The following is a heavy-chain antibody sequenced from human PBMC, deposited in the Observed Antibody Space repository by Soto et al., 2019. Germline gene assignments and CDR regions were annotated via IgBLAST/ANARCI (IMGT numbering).Heavy chain of an antibody. J-gene: IGHJ4*02. Sequence: SETLSLTCSVSGGSMSEYFWSWIRQSPERGLEWIGYVYYLGSTDYNPSLKSRVTISVDTSKRQFSLRLSSVTATDAAIYYCARDGYDGSGSPYPAYWGPGTQVTVSS. CDR1: GGSMSEYF. CDR2: VYYLGST. D-gene: IGHD3-10*01. V-gene: IGHV4-59*01. CDR3: ARDGYDGSGSPYPAY.